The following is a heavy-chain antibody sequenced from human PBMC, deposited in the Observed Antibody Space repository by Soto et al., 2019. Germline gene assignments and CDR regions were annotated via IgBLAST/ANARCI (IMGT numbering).Heavy chain of an antibody. J-gene: IGHJ6*02. CDR3: AREGVAPYYYYGMDV. CDR1: GYTFTRSG. CDR2: ISSYNGYT. Sequence: QVQLVQSGAEVKKPGASVKVSCKASGYTFTRSGISWVRQAPGQRPEWMGWISSYNGYTNYAQTFQGRVTKTTDTSTSTAYMELRSLRSDDTAVYYCAREGVAPYYYYGMDVWGQGTPVTVSS. D-gene: IGHD5-12*01. V-gene: IGHV1-18*01.